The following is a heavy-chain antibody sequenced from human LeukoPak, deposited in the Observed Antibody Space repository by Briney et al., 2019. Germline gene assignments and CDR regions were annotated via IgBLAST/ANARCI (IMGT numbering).Heavy chain of an antibody. V-gene: IGHV3-23*01. CDR2: FRGSDGST. J-gene: IGHJ4*02. CDR3: AKSEQEPMNYFDY. Sequence: PGGSLRLSCAASGLTFSSFAMSWVRQAPGKGLKWVSGFRGSDGSTDYADSVKGRFTIFRDNAKNTLYLQMTSLRADDTAVYYCAKSEQEPMNYFDYWGQGTLVIVSS. CDR1: GLTFSSFA.